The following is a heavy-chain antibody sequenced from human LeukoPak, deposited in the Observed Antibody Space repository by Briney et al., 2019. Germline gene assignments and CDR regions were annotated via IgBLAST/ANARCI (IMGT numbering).Heavy chain of an antibody. CDR3: SSSSYYYHGHGYPDY. CDR2: IIPIFGTA. Sequence: SVTLSCKASGGPFSRYAMNWVRQAPGQGLEWMGAIIPIFGTALYAERFQGRVTITTDESTTTAYMELSSLRSEDTAVYYCSSSSYYYHGHGYPDYWGQGTLVTVSS. D-gene: IGHD3-22*01. J-gene: IGHJ4*02. V-gene: IGHV1-69*05. CDR1: GGPFSRYA.